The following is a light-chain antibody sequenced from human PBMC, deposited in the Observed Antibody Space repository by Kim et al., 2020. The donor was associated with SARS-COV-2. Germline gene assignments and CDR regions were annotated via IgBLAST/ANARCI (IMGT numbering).Light chain of an antibody. V-gene: IGLV2-23*02. CDR3: CSYAGDYSTV. CDR1: SSDLGSYNL. J-gene: IGLJ7*01. CDR2: EVS. Sequence: GQSITISCSGTSSDLGSYNLVSWYQQHPGKAPKLIIYEVSRRPLGVPDRFFGSKSDNTASLTISGLQAEDEADYYCCSYAGDYSTVFGGGTQLTVL.